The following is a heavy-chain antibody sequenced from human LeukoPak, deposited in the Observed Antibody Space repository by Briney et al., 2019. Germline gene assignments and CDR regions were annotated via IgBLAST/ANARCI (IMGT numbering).Heavy chain of an antibody. V-gene: IGHV3-53*01. Sequence: PGGSLRLSCAASGFTVSSNYMSWVRQAPGKGLEWVSVIYSSGSTYYADSVKGRFTISRDNSKNTLYLQMNSLRAEDTGVYYCARGLGSGRHAFDIWGQGTMVTVSS. D-gene: IGHD3-10*01. J-gene: IGHJ3*02. CDR2: IYSSGST. CDR1: GFTVSSNY. CDR3: ARGLGSGRHAFDI.